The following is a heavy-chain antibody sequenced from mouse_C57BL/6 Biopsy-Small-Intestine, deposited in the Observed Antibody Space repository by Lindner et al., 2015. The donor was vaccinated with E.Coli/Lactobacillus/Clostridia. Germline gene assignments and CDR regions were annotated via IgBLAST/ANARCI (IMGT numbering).Heavy chain of an antibody. CDR3: AGYGWGAMDY. V-gene: IGHV1-64*01. D-gene: IGHD1-1*01. CDR1: GYTFTSYW. CDR2: IHPNSGST. Sequence: VQLQESGAELVKPGASVKLSCKASGYTFTSYWMHWVKQRPGQGLEWIGMIHPNSGSTNYNEKFKSKATLTVDKSSSTAYMQLSSLTSEDSAVYYCAGYGWGAMDYWGQGTSVTVSS. J-gene: IGHJ4*01.